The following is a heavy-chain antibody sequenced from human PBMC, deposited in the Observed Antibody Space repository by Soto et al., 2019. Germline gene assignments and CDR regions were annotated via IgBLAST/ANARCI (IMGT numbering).Heavy chain of an antibody. Sequence: QVQLVQSGAEVKKPGSSMKVSCKASGGTFSSYAISWVRQAPGQGLEWMGGIIPIFGTANYAQKFQGRVTITAVESTSTAYMELSSLRSEDTAVYYCAREGRAWFGEPTRKGCDYWGQGTLVTVSS. CDR1: GGTFSSYA. V-gene: IGHV1-69*01. CDR2: IIPIFGTA. D-gene: IGHD3-10*01. CDR3: AREGRAWFGEPTRKGCDY. J-gene: IGHJ4*02.